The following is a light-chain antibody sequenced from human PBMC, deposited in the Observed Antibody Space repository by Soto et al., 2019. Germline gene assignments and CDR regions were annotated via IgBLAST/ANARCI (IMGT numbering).Light chain of an antibody. Sequence: EIVLTQSPGTLSLSPGERATLSCRASQSFSSNYLAWYQQKPGQAPRILIYGATTRATGIPDRFSGSESGTDFTRTISRLEPEDSAVYYGQQYSSVWTFGQGTKVEI. J-gene: IGKJ1*01. CDR2: GAT. CDR3: QQYSSVWT. CDR1: QSFSSNY. V-gene: IGKV3-20*01.